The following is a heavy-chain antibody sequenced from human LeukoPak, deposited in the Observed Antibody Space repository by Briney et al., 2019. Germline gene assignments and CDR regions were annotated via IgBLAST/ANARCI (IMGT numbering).Heavy chain of an antibody. J-gene: IGHJ4*02. CDR2: IYTSGST. CDR3: ASYEYSSSWYR. CDR1: GYSISSGYY. Sequence: PSETLSLTCTVSGYSISSGYYWGWIRQPPGKGLEWIGRIYTSGSTNYNPSLKSRVTMSVETSKNQFSLKLSSVTAADTAVYYCASYEYSSSWYRWGQGTLVTVSS. V-gene: IGHV4-38-2*02. D-gene: IGHD6-13*01.